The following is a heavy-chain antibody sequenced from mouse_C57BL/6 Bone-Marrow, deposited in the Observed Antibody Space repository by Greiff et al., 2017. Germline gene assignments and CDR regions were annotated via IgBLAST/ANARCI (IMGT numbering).Heavy chain of an antibody. Sequence: EVQLVESGGGLVQPGESLKLSCESNEFEFTSSDMSWVRKTPEKGLEWVAAINSDGGSTYYPDSLERRFIISRDTTKKTLYLQMSSLRSQDTALYYSERGNREGYYFDYWGQGTTLTVSS. CDR2: INSDGGST. CDR1: EFEFTSSD. CDR3: ERGNREGYYFDY. J-gene: IGHJ2*01. V-gene: IGHV5-2*01.